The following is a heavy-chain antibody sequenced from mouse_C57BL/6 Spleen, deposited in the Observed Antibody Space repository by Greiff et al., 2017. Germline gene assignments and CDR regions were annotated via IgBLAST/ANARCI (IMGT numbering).Heavy chain of an antibody. J-gene: IGHJ4*01. CDR3: ARSTMAD. V-gene: IGHV1-72*01. CDR2: IDPKSGGT. CDR1: GYTFTSYW. Sequence: VQLQQPGAELVKPGASVKLSCKASGYTFTSYWMHWVKQRPGRGLEWIGRIDPKSGGTNYNEKFKSKATLTVDKPSSTAYMQLSSLTSEDSSVYYCARSTMADWGQGTSVTVSS.